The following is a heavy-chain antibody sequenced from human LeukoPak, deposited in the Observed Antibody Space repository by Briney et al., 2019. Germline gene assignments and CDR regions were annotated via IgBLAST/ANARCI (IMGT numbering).Heavy chain of an antibody. CDR1: GGSISSGGYY. J-gene: IGHJ6*02. CDR2: IYHSGYS. V-gene: IGHV4-31*03. D-gene: IGHD3-10*01. Sequence: PSETLSLTCTVSGGSISSGGYYWTWIRQPPGKGLEWIGYIYHSGYSNYDPSLRSRVTTSVDTSKIQFSLKLCSVTAVDTAVYYCARWNSGFGDATTDYGLDVWGQGATVTVSS. CDR3: ARWNSGFGDATTDYGLDV.